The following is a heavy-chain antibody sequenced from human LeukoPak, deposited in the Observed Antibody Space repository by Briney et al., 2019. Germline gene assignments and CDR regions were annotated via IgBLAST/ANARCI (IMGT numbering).Heavy chain of an antibody. D-gene: IGHD4-11*01. V-gene: IGHV4-59*13. CDR2: IYYSGST. Sequence: SSETLSLTCTVSGGSISSYYWSWIRQPPGKGLEWIGYIYYSGSTNYNPSLKSRVTISVDTSKNQFSLKLSSVTAADTAVYYCARTGASNSYYYYYYMDVWGKGTTVTVSS. J-gene: IGHJ6*03. CDR3: ARTGASNSYYYYYYMDV. CDR1: GGSISSYY.